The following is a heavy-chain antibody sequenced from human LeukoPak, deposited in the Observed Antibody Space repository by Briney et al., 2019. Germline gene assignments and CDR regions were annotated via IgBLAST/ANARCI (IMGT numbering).Heavy chain of an antibody. J-gene: IGHJ5*02. CDR1: GGSISSGGYS. D-gene: IGHD3-10*01. CDR3: ARAMTYMVRGESWFDP. Sequence: NTSETLSLTCAVSGGSISSGGYSWSWIRQPPGKGLEWIGYIYHSGSTYYNPSLKSRVTISVDRSKNQFSLKLSSVTAADTAVYYCARAMTYMVRGESWFDPWGQGTLVTVSS. CDR2: IYHSGST. V-gene: IGHV4-30-2*01.